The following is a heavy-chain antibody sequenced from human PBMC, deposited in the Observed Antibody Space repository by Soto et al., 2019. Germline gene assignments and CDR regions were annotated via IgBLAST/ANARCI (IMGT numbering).Heavy chain of an antibody. CDR3: ARSAIVVLLYFDY. CDR2: VSSTGST. V-gene: IGHV4-59*01. J-gene: IGHJ4*02. CDR1: GASITQYY. D-gene: IGHD2-8*01. Sequence: PSETLSLTCTVSGASITQYYWNWIRQSPGKGLEWIVSVSSTGSTVFNPSLTSRVTVSLDTSKNQFSLTLNSVTAADTAIYYCARSAIVVLLYFDYWGQGTLVTVSS.